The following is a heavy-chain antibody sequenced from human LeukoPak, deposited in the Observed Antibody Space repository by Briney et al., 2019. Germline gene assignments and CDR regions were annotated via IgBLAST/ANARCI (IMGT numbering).Heavy chain of an antibody. D-gene: IGHD1-1*01. CDR2: ISSNGDRL. J-gene: IGHJ4*02. CDR3: VKITSVTGGDC. CDR1: GFTFSAYA. V-gene: IGHV3-64D*09. Sequence: PGGSLRLSCSASGFTFSAYAMYWVRQAPGKGLDFVSGISSNGDRLFYADSVKGRFTISRDNSKNTLYLQMSSLTADDTAVYYCVKITSVTGGDCWGQGSRLTASS.